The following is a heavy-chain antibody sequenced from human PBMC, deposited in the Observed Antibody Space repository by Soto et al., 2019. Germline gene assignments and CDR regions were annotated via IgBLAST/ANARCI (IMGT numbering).Heavy chain of an antibody. CDR3: ATDTPSFAMITFGGVIVNAFDI. J-gene: IGHJ3*02. Sequence: GASVKVSCRVSGYNLTALSMHWVRQAPGKGLEWMGGFDPEDGETIYAQKFQGRVTMTEDTSTDTAYMELSSLRSEDTAVYYCATDTPSFAMITFGGVIVNAFDIWGQGTMVTVSS. D-gene: IGHD3-16*02. V-gene: IGHV1-24*01. CDR1: GYNLTALS. CDR2: FDPEDGET.